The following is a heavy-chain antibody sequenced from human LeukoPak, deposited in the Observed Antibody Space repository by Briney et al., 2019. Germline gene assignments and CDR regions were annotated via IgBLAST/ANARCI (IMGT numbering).Heavy chain of an antibody. CDR2: IHYSGST. CDR1: GGSISTYY. Sequence: SETLSLTCTVSGGSISTYYWSWIRQPPGKGPEWIGYIHYSGSTNYNPSLRSRVTISVDTSKNHFSLKLSSVTAADTAVHSCARAANYYYDSSGPSSAFDIWGQGTMVTVSS. V-gene: IGHV4-59*01. D-gene: IGHD3-22*01. CDR3: ARAANYYYDSSGPSSAFDI. J-gene: IGHJ3*02.